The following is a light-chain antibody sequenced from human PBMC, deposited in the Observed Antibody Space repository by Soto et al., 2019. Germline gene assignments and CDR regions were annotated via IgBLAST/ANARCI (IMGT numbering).Light chain of an antibody. CDR2: DAS. J-gene: IGKJ2*01. CDR3: QHYHSYPYT. Sequence: DIQMTQSPSTLSPSVGDRVTITCRASQSIGGWLAWYQQRPGKAPRLLIYDASSVESGVPSRFSGSRSGTTFTLAISSLQPEDFATYYCQHYHSYPYTFGQGTKLEIK. V-gene: IGKV1-5*01. CDR1: QSIGGW.